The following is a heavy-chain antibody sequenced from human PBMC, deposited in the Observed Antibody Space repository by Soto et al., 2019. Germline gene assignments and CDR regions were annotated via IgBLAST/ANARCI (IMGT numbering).Heavy chain of an antibody. D-gene: IGHD6-25*01. CDR1: W. V-gene: IGHV4-4*02. J-gene: IGHJ4*02. CDR3: AKHGGFNQYY. Sequence: WWSGIRQAPGKGLEWIGQIDYSGKTDYNPSLESRVTISVDKSKNQFSLEMNSVTAVDTAIYYCAKHGGFNQYYWGQGTVVTVSS. CDR2: IDYSGKT.